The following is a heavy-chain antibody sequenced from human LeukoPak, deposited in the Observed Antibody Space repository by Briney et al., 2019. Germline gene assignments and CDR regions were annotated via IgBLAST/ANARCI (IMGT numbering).Heavy chain of an antibody. Sequence: RASVTVSCTASGYTFTSYGISWVRQAPGQGLEWMGWISAYNGNTNYAQKLQGRVTMTTDTSTSTAYMELRSLRSDDTAVYYCARDTIAVAGVHWSDPWGQGTLVTVSS. CDR3: ARDTIAVAGVHWSDP. D-gene: IGHD6-19*01. J-gene: IGHJ5*02. CDR1: GYTFTSYG. V-gene: IGHV1-18*01. CDR2: ISAYNGNT.